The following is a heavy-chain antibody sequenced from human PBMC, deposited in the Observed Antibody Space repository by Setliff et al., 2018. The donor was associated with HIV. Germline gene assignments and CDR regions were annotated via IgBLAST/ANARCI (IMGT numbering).Heavy chain of an antibody. CDR3: ARDGRYSFGYNWFDP. CDR2: IYGSGST. J-gene: IGHJ5*02. CDR1: GGSFSAYS. D-gene: IGHD5-18*01. V-gene: IGHV4-34*01. Sequence: PSETLSLTCAVYGGSFSAYSWTWIRQPPGKGLEWIGYIYGSGSTGYNPSLKSRVTISVDTSKNQFSLKLSSVTAADTAVYYCARDGRYSFGYNWFDPWGQGTLVTVSS.